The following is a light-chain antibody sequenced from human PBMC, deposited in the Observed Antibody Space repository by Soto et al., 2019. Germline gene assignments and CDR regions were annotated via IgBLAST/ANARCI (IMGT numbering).Light chain of an antibody. V-gene: IGKV3-20*01. CDR3: QQYGSSL. Sequence: EIVLTQSPGTLSLSPGERATLSCRASQSVSSSYLAWYQQKPGQAPRLLIYGASSRATGIPDRFSGSGSGTVFTLTISRLEPEDFAVYYCQQYGSSLFGQGTKVEIK. CDR1: QSVSSSY. CDR2: GAS. J-gene: IGKJ1*01.